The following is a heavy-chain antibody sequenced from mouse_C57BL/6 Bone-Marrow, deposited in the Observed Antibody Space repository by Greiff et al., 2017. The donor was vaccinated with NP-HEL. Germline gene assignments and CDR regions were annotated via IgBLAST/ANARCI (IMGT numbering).Heavy chain of an antibody. D-gene: IGHD2-5*01. CDR1: GYTFTDYY. CDR3: ARGYSNYDYFDY. V-gene: IGHV1-19*01. CDR2: INPYNGGT. Sequence: VQLKQSGPVLVKPGASVKMSCKASGYTFTDYYMNWVKQSHGKSLEWIGVINPYNGGTSYNQKFKGKATLTVDKSSSTAYMELNSLTSEDSAVYYCARGYSNYDYFDYWGQGTTLTVSS. J-gene: IGHJ2*01.